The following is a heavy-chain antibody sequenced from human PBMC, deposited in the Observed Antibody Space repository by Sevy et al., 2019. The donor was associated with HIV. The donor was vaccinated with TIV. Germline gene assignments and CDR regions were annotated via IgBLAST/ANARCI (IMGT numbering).Heavy chain of an antibody. J-gene: IGHJ3*02. CDR1: GFAFSNYA. CDR3: AKFPPERAFDI. CDR2: IGYDTINK. V-gene: IGHV3-30*18. Sequence: GGSLRLSCAASGFAFSNYAMHWVRQAPGKGLEWVAVIGYDTINKDYADSVKGRFTISRANSKNTLYLQMNSLRAEDTAVYYCAKFPPERAFDIWGQWTMVTVSS.